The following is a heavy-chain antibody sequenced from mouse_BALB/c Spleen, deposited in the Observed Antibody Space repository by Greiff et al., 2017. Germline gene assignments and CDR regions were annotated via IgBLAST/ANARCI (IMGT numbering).Heavy chain of an antibody. Sequence: EVQLVESGGGLVQPGGSMKLSCVASGFTFSNYWMNWVRQSPEKGLEWVAEIRLKSNNYATHYAESVKGRFTISRDDSKSSVYLQMNNLRAEDTGIYYCTRPRGSDAMDYWGQGTSVTVSS. CDR1: GFTFSNYW. D-gene: IGHD1-1*01. CDR2: IRLKSNNYAT. CDR3: TRPRGSDAMDY. V-gene: IGHV6-6*02. J-gene: IGHJ4*01.